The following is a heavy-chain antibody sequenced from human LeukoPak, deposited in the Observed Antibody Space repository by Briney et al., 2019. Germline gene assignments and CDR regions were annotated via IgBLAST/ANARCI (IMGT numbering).Heavy chain of an antibody. CDR3: AKFETRGNTDFDY. V-gene: IGHV3-21*01. Sequence: GGSLRLSCAASGFSFSSYSMNRVRQAPGKGLEWVSSISGSSTHILYADPVKGRFTISRDDARNSLYLQMNSLRAEDTAVYYCAKFETRGNTDFDYWGQGTLVTVSS. J-gene: IGHJ4*02. D-gene: IGHD2/OR15-2a*01. CDR2: ISGSSTHI. CDR1: GFSFSSYS.